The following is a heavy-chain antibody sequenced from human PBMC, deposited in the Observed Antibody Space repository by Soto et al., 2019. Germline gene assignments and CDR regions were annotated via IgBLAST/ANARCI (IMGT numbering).Heavy chain of an antibody. CDR3: ASCYSNVFYYYMDV. D-gene: IGHD4-4*01. CDR1: GFTVRSNY. Sequence: GGSLRLSCAASGFTVRSNYMSWVRQAPGKGLEWVSVIYSGGSTYYADSVKGRFAISRDNSKNTLYLQMNSLRAEDTAVYYCASCYSNVFYYYMDVWGKGTTVTVSS. J-gene: IGHJ6*03. CDR2: IYSGGST. V-gene: IGHV3-66*01.